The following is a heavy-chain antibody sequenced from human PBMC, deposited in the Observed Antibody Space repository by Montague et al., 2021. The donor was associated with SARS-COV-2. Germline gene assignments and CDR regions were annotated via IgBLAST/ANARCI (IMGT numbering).Heavy chain of an antibody. Sequence: SETLSLTCAVYGGSFSGYYWCWIRQPPGKGLEWIGEINHSGSTNXNPSLKRRVTISVDTSKNQFSLKLSSVTAADTAVYYCAIPMVRGFSRAFDIWGQGTMVTVSS. CDR1: GGSFSGYY. V-gene: IGHV4-34*01. J-gene: IGHJ3*02. CDR3: AIPMVRGFSRAFDI. D-gene: IGHD3-10*01. CDR2: INHSGST.